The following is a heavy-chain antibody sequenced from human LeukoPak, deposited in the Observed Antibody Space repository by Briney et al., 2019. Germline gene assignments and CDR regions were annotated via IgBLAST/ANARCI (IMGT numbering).Heavy chain of an antibody. CDR1: GFTFSSYA. J-gene: IGHJ4*02. Sequence: PGGSLRLSCAASGFTFSSYAMSWVRQAPGKGLEWVSGISGSGGNTYNADSVKGRFTISRDSSKNTLCLQMNSLRAEDTAVYYCAKGRTTVVVTAIPNWGQGTLVTVPS. V-gene: IGHV3-23*01. D-gene: IGHD2-21*02. CDR3: AKGRTTVVVTAIPN. CDR2: ISGSGGNT.